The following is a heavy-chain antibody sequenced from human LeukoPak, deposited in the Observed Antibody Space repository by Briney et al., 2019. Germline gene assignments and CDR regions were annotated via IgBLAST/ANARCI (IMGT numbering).Heavy chain of an antibody. D-gene: IGHD5-18*01. CDR1: GGSFSGYY. Sequence: SETLSLTCAVYGGSFSGYYWSWIRQLPGKGLEWIGEINHSGSTNYNPSLKSRVTISVDTSKNQFSLKLSSVTAADTAVYYCARGGQLWYAFDIWGQGTMVTVSS. V-gene: IGHV4-34*01. CDR2: INHSGST. CDR3: ARGGQLWYAFDI. J-gene: IGHJ3*02.